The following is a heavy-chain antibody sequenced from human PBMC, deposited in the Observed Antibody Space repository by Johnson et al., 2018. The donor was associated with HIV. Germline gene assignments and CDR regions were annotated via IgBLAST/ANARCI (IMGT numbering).Heavy chain of an antibody. CDR3: ARGVPDYVDAFDI. V-gene: IGHV3-66*01. CDR1: GFTFSSYD. D-gene: IGHD4-17*01. Sequence: EVQLVESGGGLVQPGGSLRLSCAASGFTFSSYDMHWVRQATGKGLEWVSVIYSGGSTYYADPVKGRFTISRDNSKNTLYLQMNSLRAEDTALYYCARGVPDYVDAFDIWGQGTMVTVSS. J-gene: IGHJ3*02. CDR2: IYSGGST.